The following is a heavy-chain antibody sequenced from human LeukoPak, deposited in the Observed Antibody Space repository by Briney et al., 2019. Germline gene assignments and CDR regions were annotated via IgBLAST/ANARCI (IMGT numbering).Heavy chain of an antibody. CDR3: ARLSGSYYGGAFDI. V-gene: IGHV1-69*05. CDR2: IIPIFGTA. Sequence: GASVKVSCKASGGTFSSYAISWVRQAPGHGLEWMGGIIPIFGTANYAQKFQGRVTITTDESTSTAYMELSSLRSEDTAVYYCARLSGSYYGGAFDIWGQGTMVTVSS. D-gene: IGHD1-26*01. J-gene: IGHJ3*02. CDR1: GGTFSSYA.